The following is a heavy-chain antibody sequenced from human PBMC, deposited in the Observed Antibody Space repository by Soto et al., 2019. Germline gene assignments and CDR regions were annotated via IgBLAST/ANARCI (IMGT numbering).Heavy chain of an antibody. CDR2: IYHSGST. J-gene: IGHJ4*02. D-gene: IGHD3-22*01. Sequence: PSETLSLTCAVSGGSISSGGYSWSWIRQPPGKGLEWIGYIYHSGSTYYNPSLKSRVTISVDRSKNQFSLKLTSVTAADTAVYYFARSSAPNYYDTSGYYFDYWGQGTLVTVSS. CDR1: GGSISSGGYS. CDR3: ARSSAPNYYDTSGYYFDY. V-gene: IGHV4-30-2*02.